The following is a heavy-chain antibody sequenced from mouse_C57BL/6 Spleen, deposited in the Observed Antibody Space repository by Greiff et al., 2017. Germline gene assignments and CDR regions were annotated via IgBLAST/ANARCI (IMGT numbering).Heavy chain of an antibody. J-gene: IGHJ3*01. V-gene: IGHV7-3*01. CDR1: GFTFTDYY. D-gene: IGHD2-12*01. CDR3: ARSAPSQLFAY. Sequence: EVKLVESGGGLVQPGGSLSLSCAASGFTFTDYYMSWVRQPPGKALEWLGFIRNKANGYTTEYRASVKGRFTISRDNSQSILYLQMNALRAEDSATYYCARSAPSQLFAYWGQGTLVTVSA. CDR2: IRNKANGYTT.